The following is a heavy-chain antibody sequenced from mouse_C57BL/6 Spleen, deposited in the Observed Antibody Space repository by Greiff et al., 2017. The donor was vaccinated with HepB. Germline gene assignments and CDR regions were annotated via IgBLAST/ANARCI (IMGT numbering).Heavy chain of an antibody. Sequence: EVKLMESGGGLVKPGGSLKLSCAASGFTFSSYTMSWVRQTPEKRLEWVATISGGGGNTYYPDSVKGRFTISRDNAKNTLYLQMSSLRSEDTALYYCARHASNYVFFDYWGQGTTLTVSS. CDR1: GFTFSSYT. J-gene: IGHJ2*01. V-gene: IGHV5-9*01. CDR2: ISGGGGNT. CDR3: ARHASNYVFFDY. D-gene: IGHD2-5*01.